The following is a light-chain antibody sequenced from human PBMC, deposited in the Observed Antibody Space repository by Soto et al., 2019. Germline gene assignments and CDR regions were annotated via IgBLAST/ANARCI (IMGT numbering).Light chain of an antibody. CDR3: QKCGSAPFT. J-gene: IGKJ4*01. CDR1: QGIANY. CDR2: AAA. Sequence: IQMTQSPSSLSASVVYRGTITFRASQGIANYVAWYQQKPGKCPKLLIYAAATLQSGVPSRFSGSGSGTDFTLTISSLQPEDVATYYCQKCGSAPFTFGGGTKVDIK. V-gene: IGKV1-27*01.